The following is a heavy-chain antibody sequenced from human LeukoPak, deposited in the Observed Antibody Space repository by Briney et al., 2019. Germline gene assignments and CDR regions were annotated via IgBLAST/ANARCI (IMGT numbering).Heavy chain of an antibody. CDR1: GGTFSSYA. J-gene: IGHJ6*02. CDR2: INPNSGGT. CDR3: ARISSRGGRPYYYGMDV. D-gene: IGHD6-13*01. Sequence: GASVKVSCKASGGTFSSYAISWVRQAPGQGLEWMGRINPNSGGTDYAQKFQGRVTMTRDTSISTAYMELSRLRSDDTAVYYCARISSRGGRPYYYGMDVWGQGTTVTVSS. V-gene: IGHV1-2*06.